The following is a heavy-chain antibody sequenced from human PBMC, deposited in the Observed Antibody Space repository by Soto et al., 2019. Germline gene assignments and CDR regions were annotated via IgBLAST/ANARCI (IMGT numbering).Heavy chain of an antibody. D-gene: IGHD3-9*01. CDR2: ISGSGGST. V-gene: IGHV3-23*01. CDR1: GFAFSSYA. CDR3: AKDPLAGYDTHPSGDY. J-gene: IGHJ4*02. Sequence: GGSLRLSCAASGFAFSSYAMSWVRQAPGKGLEWVSAISGSGGSTYYADSVKGRFTISRDNSKNTLYLQMNSLRAEDTAVYYCAKDPLAGYDTHPSGDYWGQGTLVTVSS.